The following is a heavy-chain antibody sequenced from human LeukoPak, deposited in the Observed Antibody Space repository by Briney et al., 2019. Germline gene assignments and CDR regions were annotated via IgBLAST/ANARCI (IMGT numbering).Heavy chain of an antibody. J-gene: IGHJ6*03. CDR3: AKEGDPDYYYYYYMDV. CDR2: IRYDGSNK. CDR1: GFTFSSYG. V-gene: IGHV3-30*02. Sequence: PGGSLRLSCAASGFTFSSYGMHWVRQAPGKGLEWVAFIRYDGSNKYYADSVKGRFTISRDNSKNTPYLQMNSLRAEDTAVYYCAKEGDPDYYYYYYMDVWGKGTTVTTSS. D-gene: IGHD2-21*02.